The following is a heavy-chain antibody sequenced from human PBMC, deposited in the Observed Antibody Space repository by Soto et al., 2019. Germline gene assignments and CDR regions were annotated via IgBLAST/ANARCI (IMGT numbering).Heavy chain of an antibody. J-gene: IGHJ5*02. V-gene: IGHV4-34*01. D-gene: IGHD3-10*01. CDR3: ARLTRPLLITTVRGAIQHNWFVP. CDR2: INHSGST. Sequence: SETLSLTCAVYGGSFSGYYWSWIRQPPGKGLEWIGEINHSGSTNYNPSLKSRVTISVDTSKNQFSLKLSSVTAADTAVYYCARLTRPLLITTVRGAIQHNWFVPWGQGTLVTVS. CDR1: GGSFSGYY.